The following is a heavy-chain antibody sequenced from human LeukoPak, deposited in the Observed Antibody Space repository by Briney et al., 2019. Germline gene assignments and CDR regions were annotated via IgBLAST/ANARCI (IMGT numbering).Heavy chain of an antibody. J-gene: IGHJ6*03. D-gene: IGHD2-2*01. V-gene: IGHV1-18*01. Sequence: ASVKVSCKASGYTFTSYGISWVRQAPGQGREGMGWISAYNGNTNYAQKLQGRVTMTTDTSTSTAYMELRSLRSDDTAVYYCARAIAGYCSSSSCYGANLPYYYYYMDVWGKGTTVTVSS. CDR3: ARAIAGYCSSSSCYGANLPYYYYYMDV. CDR2: ISAYNGNT. CDR1: GYTFTSYG.